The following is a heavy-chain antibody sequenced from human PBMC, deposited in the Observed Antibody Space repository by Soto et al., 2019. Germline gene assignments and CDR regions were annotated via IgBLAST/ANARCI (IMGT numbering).Heavy chain of an antibody. D-gene: IGHD6-19*01. CDR2: IRSKAYGGTT. J-gene: IGHJ4*02. V-gene: IGHV3-49*04. CDR3: TRKSSVAGTY. CDR1: GFTFGDYA. Sequence: GGSLRLSCTASGFTFGDYAMSWVRQAPGKGLEWVGFIRSKAYGGTTEYAASVKGRFTISRDDSKSNAYLQMNSLKTEDTAVYYCTRKSSVAGTYWGQGTLVTVSS.